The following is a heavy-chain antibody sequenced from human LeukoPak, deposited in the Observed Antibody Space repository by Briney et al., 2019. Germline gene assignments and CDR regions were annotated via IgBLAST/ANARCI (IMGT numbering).Heavy chain of an antibody. CDR1: GFTFGDYA. J-gene: IGHJ4*02. CDR2: IRNKAFGGTT. CDR3: TRDWGPNGANGNLFDY. D-gene: IGHD3-16*01. Sequence: GGSLRLSCTASGFTFGDYAMSWSRQAPGKGLEWVGFIRNKAFGGTTEYAASVKGRFTISRDDSKSIAYLQMNSLKTEDTAVYYCTRDWGPNGANGNLFDYWGQGTLVTVSS. V-gene: IGHV3-49*03.